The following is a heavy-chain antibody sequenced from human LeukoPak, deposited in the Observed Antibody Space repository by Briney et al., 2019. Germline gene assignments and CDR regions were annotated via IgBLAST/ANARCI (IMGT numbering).Heavy chain of an antibody. D-gene: IGHD3-3*01. V-gene: IGHV1-46*01. CDR3: ARHDFDLPMVYSFFVH. CDR1: GYTFTNYY. CDR2: MHPTGDST. J-gene: IGHJ5*02. Sequence: ASVKVSCKASGYTFTNYYMNWVRQAPGQGLEWMGIMHPTGDSTNYAQKFQGRVTLTRDTSMGTFYMELSSLTSEDTGVYYCARHDFDLPMVYSFFVHWGQGTLVTVSS.